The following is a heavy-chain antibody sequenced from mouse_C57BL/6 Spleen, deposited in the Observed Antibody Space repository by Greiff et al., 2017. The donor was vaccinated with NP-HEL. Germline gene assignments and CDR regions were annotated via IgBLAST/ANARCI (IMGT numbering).Heavy chain of an antibody. D-gene: IGHD2-4*01. V-gene: IGHV3-6*01. Sequence: VQLKESGPGLVKPSQSLSLTCSVTGYSITSGYYWNWIRQFPGNKLEWMGYISYDGSNNYNPSLKNRISITRDTSKNQFFLKLNSVTTEDTATYYCARDLDGYDYEFAYWGQGTLVTVSA. CDR1: GYSITSGYY. CDR3: ARDLDGYDYEFAY. J-gene: IGHJ3*01. CDR2: ISYDGSN.